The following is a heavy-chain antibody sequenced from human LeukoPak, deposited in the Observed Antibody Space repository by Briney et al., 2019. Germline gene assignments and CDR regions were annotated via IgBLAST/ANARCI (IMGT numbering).Heavy chain of an antibody. J-gene: IGHJ5*02. Sequence: SETLSLTCTVSGGSISSYYWSWIRQPPGKGLEWIGYIYYSGSTNYNPSLKSRVTISVDTSKNQFSLKLSSVTAADTAVYYCARDYYGSGKGWFDPWGQGTLVTVSS. D-gene: IGHD3-10*01. CDR2: IYYSGST. CDR1: GGSISSYY. V-gene: IGHV4-59*01. CDR3: ARDYYGSGKGWFDP.